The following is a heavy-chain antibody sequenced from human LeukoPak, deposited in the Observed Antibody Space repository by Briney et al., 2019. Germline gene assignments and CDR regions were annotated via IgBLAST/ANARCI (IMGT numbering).Heavy chain of an antibody. J-gene: IGHJ4*02. V-gene: IGHV3-21*01. Sequence: PGGSLRLSCAASGFTFSTYGMNWVRQAPGKGLEWVSSISSSSSYIYYADSVKGRFTISRDNAKNSLYLQMNSLRAEDTAVYYCARNPSYCSSTSCYLFDYWGQGTLVTVSS. CDR2: ISSSSSYI. CDR1: GFTFSTYG. CDR3: ARNPSYCSSTSCYLFDY. D-gene: IGHD2-2*01.